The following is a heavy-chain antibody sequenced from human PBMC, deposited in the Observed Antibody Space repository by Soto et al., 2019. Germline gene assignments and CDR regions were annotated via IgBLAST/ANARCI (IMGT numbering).Heavy chain of an antibody. J-gene: IGHJ6*03. CDR3: ARDQGKVYYYYMDV. V-gene: IGHV3-48*01. CDR1: GSTFSSYS. Sequence: GGSLRLSCAASGSTFSSYSMNWVRQAPGKGLEWVSYISSSSTIYYADSVKGRFTISRDNAKNSLYLQMNSLRAEDTAVYYCARDQGKVYYYYMDVWGKGTTVTVSS. CDR2: ISSSSTI.